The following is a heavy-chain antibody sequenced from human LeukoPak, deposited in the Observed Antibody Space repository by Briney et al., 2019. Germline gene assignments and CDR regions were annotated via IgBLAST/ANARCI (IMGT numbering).Heavy chain of an antibody. Sequence: GASVKVSCKASGYTFTSYYMHWVRQAPGQGLEWMGIINPSGGSTSYAQKFQGRVTMTRDTSTSTVYMELSSLRSEDTAMYYCARGCTVISCSGRDDIHIWGQGTMVTVSS. D-gene: IGHD2-8*02. CDR1: GYTFTSYY. J-gene: IGHJ3*02. CDR2: INPSGGST. V-gene: IGHV1-46*01. CDR3: ARGCTVISCSGRDDIHI.